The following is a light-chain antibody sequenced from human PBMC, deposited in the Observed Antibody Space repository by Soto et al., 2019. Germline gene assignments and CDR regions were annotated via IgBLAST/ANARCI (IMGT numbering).Light chain of an antibody. J-gene: IGKJ1*01. Sequence: EIVMTQSPATLSVSPGERATLSCRASQSVSSNLAGYQQKPGQAPRLLIYGASTRATGIPARFSVSGSGTEFTVTISSLQSEDFAVYYCQQYNNWTETFGQGTKVDIK. CDR1: QSVSSN. V-gene: IGKV3-15*01. CDR2: GAS. CDR3: QQYNNWTET.